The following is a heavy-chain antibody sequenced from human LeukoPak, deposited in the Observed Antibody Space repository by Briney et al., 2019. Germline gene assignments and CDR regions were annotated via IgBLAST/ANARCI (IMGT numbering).Heavy chain of an antibody. Sequence: SDTLSLTCTVSAGSVNGGSYYWGWIRQPPGKGLEWIGSIHHSGNTYYNASLKSRVTISVDTSKNQFFLKLSSVTAADGAVYYCARHEGSYYDKSGYTFDYWGQGTLVTVSS. CDR3: ARHEGSYYDKSGYTFDY. CDR2: IHHSGNT. J-gene: IGHJ4*02. CDR1: AGSVNGGSYY. D-gene: IGHD3-22*01. V-gene: IGHV4-39*01.